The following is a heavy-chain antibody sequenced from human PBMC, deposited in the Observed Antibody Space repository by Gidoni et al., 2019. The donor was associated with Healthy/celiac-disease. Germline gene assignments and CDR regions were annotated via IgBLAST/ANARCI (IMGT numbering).Heavy chain of an antibody. CDR2: IKSKTDGGTT. V-gene: IGHV3-15*01. CDR1: GFTFSNAW. D-gene: IGHD5-18*01. CDR3: TMAVDTAMGPDY. J-gene: IGHJ4*02. Sequence: EVQLVESGGGLVKPGGSLRLSCAASGFTFSNAWMSWVRQAPGKGLEWVGRIKSKTDGGTTDYAAPVKGRFTISRDDSKNTLYLQMNSLKTEDTAVYYCTMAVDTAMGPDYWGQGTLVTVSS.